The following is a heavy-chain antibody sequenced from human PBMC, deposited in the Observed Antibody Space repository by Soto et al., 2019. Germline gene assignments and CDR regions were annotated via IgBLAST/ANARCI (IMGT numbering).Heavy chain of an antibody. D-gene: IGHD3-22*01. J-gene: IGHJ4*02. CDR1: GFSLSTSGVG. V-gene: IGHV2-5*02. CDR2: IYWDDDK. Sequence: QITLKESGPTLVKPTQTLTLTCTFSGFSLSTSGVGVGWIRQPPGKALEWLALIYWDDDKRYSPSLKTRLTITTDTSKNQVVLTMTNIDPVDTATYYCAHLGYYDSSNYYTPAFDYWGQGTLVTVSS. CDR3: AHLGYYDSSNYYTPAFDY.